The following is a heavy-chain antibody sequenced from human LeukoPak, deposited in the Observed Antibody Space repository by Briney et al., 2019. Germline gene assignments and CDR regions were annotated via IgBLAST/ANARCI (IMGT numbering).Heavy chain of an antibody. V-gene: IGHV4-39*01. D-gene: IGHD3-22*01. CDR2: IYYSGST. Sequence: PSETLSLTCTVSGASISSSSNYWGWIRQPPGKGLEWIGSIYYSGSTYYNPSLKSRVTISVDTSKNQFSLKLSSVTAADTAVYYCARQGQWIVVIDYWGQGTLVTVSS. CDR1: GASISSSSNY. CDR3: ARQGQWIVVIDY. J-gene: IGHJ4*02.